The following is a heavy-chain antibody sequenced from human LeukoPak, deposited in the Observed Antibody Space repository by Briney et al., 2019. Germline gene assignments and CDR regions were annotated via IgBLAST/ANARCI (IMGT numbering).Heavy chain of an antibody. CDR1: GGSISSGGYY. D-gene: IGHD4-17*01. V-gene: IGHV4-31*03. Sequence: KPSQTLSLTCTVSGGSISSGGYYWSWIRQHPGKGLEWIGYIYYSGSTYYNPSLKSRVTISVDTSKNQFSLKLSSVTAADTAVYYCARFDPTVLYYFDYWGQGTLVTVSS. CDR3: ARFDPTVLYYFDY. J-gene: IGHJ4*02. CDR2: IYYSGST.